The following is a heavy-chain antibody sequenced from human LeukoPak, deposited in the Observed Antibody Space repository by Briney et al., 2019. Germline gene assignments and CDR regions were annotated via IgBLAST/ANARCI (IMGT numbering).Heavy chain of an antibody. Sequence: GGSLRLSCAASGFSFTAYSMNWVRQAPGRGLEWISYIGPGGDIYYADSVTGRFTVSRDTAKNSLYLQMNGLRVEDTAVYYCASRFDSWGQGTLVTVSS. V-gene: IGHV3-48*01. CDR3: ASRFDS. CDR2: IGPGGDI. CDR1: GFSFTAYS. J-gene: IGHJ4*02.